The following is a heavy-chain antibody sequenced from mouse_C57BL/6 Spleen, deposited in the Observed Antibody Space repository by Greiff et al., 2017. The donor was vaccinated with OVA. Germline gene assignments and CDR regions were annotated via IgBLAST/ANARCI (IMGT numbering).Heavy chain of an antibody. D-gene: IGHD1-1*01. V-gene: IGHV1-76*01. CDR1: GYTFTDYY. J-gene: IGHJ4*01. Sequence: VQLVESGAELVRPGASVKLSCKASGYTFTDYYINWVKQRPGQGLEWIARIYPGSGNPYYNEKFKGKATLTAEKSSSTAYMQLSSLTSEDSAVYFCARWYYGSSPYYYAMDYWGQGTSVTVSS. CDR2: IYPGSGNP. CDR3: ARWYYGSSPYYYAMDY.